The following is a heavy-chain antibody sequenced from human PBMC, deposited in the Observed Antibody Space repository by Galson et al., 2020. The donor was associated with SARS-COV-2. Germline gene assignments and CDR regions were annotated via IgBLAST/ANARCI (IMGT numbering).Heavy chain of an antibody. CDR3: ARIRVEMATIGNYCYYGMDV. Sequence: SGPTLVKPTQTLTLTCTFSGFSLSTSGMCVSWIRQPPGKALEWLALIDWDDDKYYSTSLKTRLTISKDTSKNQVVLTMTNMDPVDTATYYCARIRVEMATIGNYCYYGMDVWGQGTTVTVSS. CDR1: GFSLSTSGMC. D-gene: IGHD5-12*01. V-gene: IGHV2-70*01. CDR2: IDWDDDK. J-gene: IGHJ6*02.